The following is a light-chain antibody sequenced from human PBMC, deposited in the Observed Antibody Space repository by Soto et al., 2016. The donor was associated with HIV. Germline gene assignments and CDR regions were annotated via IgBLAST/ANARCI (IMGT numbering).Light chain of an antibody. Sequence: SYELTQPSSVSVAPGKTATITCGGDNIGYKSVHWYQQKPGQAPVLVVYDDSHRPSGIPERFSGSNSGNTATLSINRVGAGDEADYYCQVWYAGSDFWVFGGGTKLTVL. CDR1: NIGYKS. V-gene: IGLV3-21*03. CDR3: QVWYAGSDFWV. J-gene: IGLJ3*02. CDR2: DDS.